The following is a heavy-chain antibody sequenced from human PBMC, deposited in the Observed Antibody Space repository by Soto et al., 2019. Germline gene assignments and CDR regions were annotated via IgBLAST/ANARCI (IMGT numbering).Heavy chain of an antibody. J-gene: IGHJ4*02. CDR1: GGSISSSSYY. V-gene: IGHV4-39*01. D-gene: IGHD3-22*01. Sequence: SETLSLTCTVSGGSISSSSYYWGWIRQPPGKGLEWIGSIYYSGSTYYNPSLKSRVTISVDTSKNQFSLKLSSVTAADTAVYYCATRGEYYYDSSGYYTVDYWGQGTLVTVSS. CDR2: IYYSGST. CDR3: ATRGEYYYDSSGYYTVDY.